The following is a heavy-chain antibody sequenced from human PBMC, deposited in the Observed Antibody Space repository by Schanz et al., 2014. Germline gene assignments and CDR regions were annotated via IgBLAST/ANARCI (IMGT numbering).Heavy chain of an antibody. Sequence: EVQLLESGGGLVQPGGSLRLSCAVSGFTVSSNHMSWVRQAPGKGLEWVSSISSSSSYIYYADSVKGRFSISRDNAKNSLFLQMNRLRAEDTALYYCAIIGVMVAVAGTRADYWGQGTLVTVSS. CDR2: ISSSSSYI. CDR3: AIIGVMVAVAGTRADY. CDR1: GFTVSSNH. D-gene: IGHD6-19*01. J-gene: IGHJ4*02. V-gene: IGHV3-21*01.